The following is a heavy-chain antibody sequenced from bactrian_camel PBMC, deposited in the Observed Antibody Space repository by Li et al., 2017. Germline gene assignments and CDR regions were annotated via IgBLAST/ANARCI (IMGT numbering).Heavy chain of an antibody. CDR2: ISTGSSNT. CDR1: GFTFSSYY. V-gene: IGHV3-2*01. D-gene: IGHD6*01. CDR3: AREPSLGGSWPY. J-gene: IGHJ4*01. Sequence: HVQLVESGGGLVQPGGSLRLSCAASGFTFSSYYMTWVRQAPGKGLEWVSSISTGSSNTYYVDSVKGRFTISRDNAKNTQYLQLNSLKTEDTAMYYCAREPSLGGSWPYRGQGTQVTVS.